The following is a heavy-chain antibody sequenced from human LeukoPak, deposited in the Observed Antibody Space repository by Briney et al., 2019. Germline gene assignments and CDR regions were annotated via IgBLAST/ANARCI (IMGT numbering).Heavy chain of an antibody. Sequence: QPGGSLRLSCAASGFTFSSYDMHWVRQAPGKGLEWVAVISYDGSNKYYADSVKGRFTISRDNSKNTLYLQMNSLRAEDTAVYYCAKVAGLDYYDSSGYFVGFDYWGQGTLVTVSS. CDR2: ISYDGSNK. CDR3: AKVAGLDYYDSSGYFVGFDY. J-gene: IGHJ4*02. V-gene: IGHV3-30*18. D-gene: IGHD3-22*01. CDR1: GFTFSSYD.